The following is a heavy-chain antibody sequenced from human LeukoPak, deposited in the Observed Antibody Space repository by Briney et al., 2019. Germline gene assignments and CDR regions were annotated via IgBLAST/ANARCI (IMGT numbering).Heavy chain of an antibody. CDR1: GFTFSSYW. D-gene: IGHD4-17*01. CDR3: ARGEDYGDGRYYFDY. Sequence: GGSLRLSCAASGFTFSSYWMHWVRQVPRKGLVWVSRINSDGSSTNYADSVKGRFTISRDNAKNTLYLQMNSLRAEDTAMYYCARGEDYGDGRYYFDYWGQGTLVTVSS. V-gene: IGHV3-74*01. CDR2: INSDGSST. J-gene: IGHJ4*02.